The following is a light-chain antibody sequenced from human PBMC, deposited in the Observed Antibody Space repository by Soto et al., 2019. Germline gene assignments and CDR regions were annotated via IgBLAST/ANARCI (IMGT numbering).Light chain of an antibody. Sequence: QSALTQPASVSGSPGQSITISCTGTSSDVGGYKYVSWYQQHPGKAPKLMVYEVGNRPSGVSNRFSGSKSGNTASLTISGLQAEDEGDYYCSSYTSSSSLVLFGTGTKLTVL. CDR3: SSYTSSSSLVL. V-gene: IGLV2-14*01. CDR1: SSDVGGYKY. J-gene: IGLJ1*01. CDR2: EVG.